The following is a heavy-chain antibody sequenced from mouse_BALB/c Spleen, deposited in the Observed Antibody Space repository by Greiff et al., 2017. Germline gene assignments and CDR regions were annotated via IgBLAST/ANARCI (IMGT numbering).Heavy chain of an antibody. Sequence: DVHLVESGGGLVKPGGSLKLSCAASGFTFSSYAMSWVRQTPEKRLEWVASISSGGSTYYPDSVKGRFTISRDNARNILYLQMSSLRSEDTAMYYCARPYYDYDGRYWYFDVWGAGTTVTVSS. D-gene: IGHD2-4*01. CDR1: GFTFSSYA. CDR3: ARPYYDYDGRYWYFDV. V-gene: IGHV5-6-5*01. J-gene: IGHJ1*01. CDR2: ISSGGST.